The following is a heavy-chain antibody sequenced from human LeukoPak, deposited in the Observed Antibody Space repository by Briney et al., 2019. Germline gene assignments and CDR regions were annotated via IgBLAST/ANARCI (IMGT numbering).Heavy chain of an antibody. V-gene: IGHV1-2*02. CDR1: GYTFTGYY. J-gene: IGHJ6*02. D-gene: IGHD2-2*01. CDR3: ARGEDCSSTSCYYNGMDV. Sequence: ASVTVSCKASGYTFTGYYMHWVRQAPGQGLEWMGWINPNNGGTKYAQKFQGRVTMTRDTSISTAYMELSRLRSDDTAVYHCARGEDCSSTSCYYNGMDVWGQGTTVTVSS. CDR2: INPNNGGT.